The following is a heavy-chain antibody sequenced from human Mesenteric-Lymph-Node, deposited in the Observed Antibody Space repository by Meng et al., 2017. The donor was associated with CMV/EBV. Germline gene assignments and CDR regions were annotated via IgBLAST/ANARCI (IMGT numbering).Heavy chain of an antibody. D-gene: IGHD3-22*01. CDR1: GYIFTSYG. Sequence: ASVKVSCKSSGYIFTSYGITWVRQAPGQGLEWMGWSSAYNGNTNYAQNLQGRVTMTTDTSTAYMELRSLRSDDTAVYYCARDRDYYDSSGYLIYWGQGTLVTVSS. V-gene: IGHV1-18*01. J-gene: IGHJ4*02. CDR2: SSAYNGNT. CDR3: ARDRDYYDSSGYLIY.